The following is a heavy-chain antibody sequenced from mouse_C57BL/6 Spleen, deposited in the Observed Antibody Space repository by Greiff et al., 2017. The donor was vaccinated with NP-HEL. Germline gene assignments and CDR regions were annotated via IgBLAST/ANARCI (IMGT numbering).Heavy chain of an antibody. CDR3: ARRGNYYGSSLDY. D-gene: IGHD1-1*01. CDR2: INPYNGDT. V-gene: IGHV1-20*01. J-gene: IGHJ2*01. Sequence: VQLQQSGPELVKPGDSVKISCKASGYSFTGYFMNWVMQSHGKSLEWIGRINPYNGDTFYNQKFKGKATLTVDKSSSTAHMELRSLTSEDSAVYYCARRGNYYGSSLDYWGQGTTLTVSS. CDR1: GYSFTGYF.